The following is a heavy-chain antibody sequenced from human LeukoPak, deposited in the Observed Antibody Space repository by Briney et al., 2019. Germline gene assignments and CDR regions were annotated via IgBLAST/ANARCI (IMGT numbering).Heavy chain of an antibody. CDR3: ARAKLDAEWELLPLDY. V-gene: IGHV4-59*12. CDR2: IYYSGRI. CDR1: GGAISSNH. Sequence: SETLSLTCTVSGGAISSNHWSWIRQPPGKGLEWIGYIYYSGRINYNPSLESRVTISLDTSKNQFSLKLSSVTAADTAVYYRARAKLDAEWELLPLDYWGQGTLVTVSS. J-gene: IGHJ4*02. D-gene: IGHD1-26*01.